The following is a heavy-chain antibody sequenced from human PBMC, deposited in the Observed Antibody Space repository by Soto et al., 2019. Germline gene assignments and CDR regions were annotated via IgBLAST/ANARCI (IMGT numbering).Heavy chain of an antibody. CDR2: IYTSGST. J-gene: IGHJ6*02. CDR3: AREHKYYGMDV. V-gene: IGHV4-4*07. CDR1: GGSISSYY. Sequence: TLSLTCTVSGGSISSYYWSWIRQPAGKGLEWIGRIYTSGSTNYNPSLKGRVTISVDTSKNQFSLKLSSVTAADTAVYYCAREHKYYGMDVWGQGTTVTVSS.